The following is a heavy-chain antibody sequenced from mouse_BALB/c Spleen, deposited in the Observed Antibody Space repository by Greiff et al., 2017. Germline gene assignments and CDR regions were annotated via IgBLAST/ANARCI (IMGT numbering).Heavy chain of an antibody. Sequence: EVKLLESGAELVRSGASVKLSCTASGFNIKDYYMHWVKQRPEQGLEWIGWIDPENGDTEYAPKFQGKATMTADTSSNTAYLQLSSLTSEDTAVYYCNADYDYDVFAYWGQGTLVTVSA. CDR1: GFNIKDYY. CDR2: IDPENGDT. D-gene: IGHD2-4*01. V-gene: IGHV14-4*02. CDR3: NADYDYDVFAY. J-gene: IGHJ3*01.